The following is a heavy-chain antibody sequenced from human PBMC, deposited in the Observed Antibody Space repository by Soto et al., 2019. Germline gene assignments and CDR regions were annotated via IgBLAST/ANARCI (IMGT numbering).Heavy chain of an antibody. D-gene: IGHD6-19*01. Sequence: PGGSLRLSCAASGLTFSSYGMHWVRQAPGKGLEWVAVIWYDGSNKYYADSVKGRFTISRDNSKNTLYLQMNSLRAEDTAVYYCARDREVAVAGDYNWFDPWGQGTLVTVSS. CDR3: ARDREVAVAGDYNWFDP. CDR1: GLTFSSYG. J-gene: IGHJ5*02. V-gene: IGHV3-33*01. CDR2: IWYDGSNK.